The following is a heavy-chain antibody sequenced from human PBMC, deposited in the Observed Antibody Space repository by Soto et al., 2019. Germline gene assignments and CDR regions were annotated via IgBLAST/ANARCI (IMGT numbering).Heavy chain of an antibody. D-gene: IGHD3-3*01. CDR3: AKDAYYYFWSGHPSEGDYYYYYGMDV. J-gene: IGHJ6*01. V-gene: IGHV3-30*18. CDR1: GFTFCSSG. CDR2: ISYDGSNK. Sequence: GGSLRISCAERGFTFCSSGVHWVRQAQGKGMEWVAVISYDGSNKYYAESVKGRFTISRAKSKNTLYLQRNCLRAEATSVYYCAKDAYYYFWSGHPSEGDYYYYYGMDV.